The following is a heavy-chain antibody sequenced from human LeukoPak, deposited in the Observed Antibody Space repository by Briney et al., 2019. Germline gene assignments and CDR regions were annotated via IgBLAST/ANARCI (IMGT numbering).Heavy chain of an antibody. V-gene: IGHV4-30-2*01. J-gene: IGHJ5*02. Sequence: SETLCLTCAVSGGSISSGGYSWSWIRQPPGKGLEWIGYIYHSGSTYYNPSLKSRVTISVDRSKNQFSLKLSSVTAADTAVYYCARGAHCSGGSCYLSWFDPWGQGTLVTVSS. CDR1: GGSISSGGYS. D-gene: IGHD2-15*01. CDR2: IYHSGST. CDR3: ARGAHCSGGSCYLSWFDP.